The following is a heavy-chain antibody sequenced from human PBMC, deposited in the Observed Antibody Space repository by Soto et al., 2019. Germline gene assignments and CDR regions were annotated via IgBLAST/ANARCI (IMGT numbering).Heavy chain of an antibody. D-gene: IGHD2-15*01. CDR3: AADLRCGSCYYYGMDV. V-gene: IGHV1-69*13. Sequence: SVKVSCKASGGTFSSYAISWVRQAPGQGLEWMGGIIPIFGTANYAQKFQGRVTITADESTSTAYMELSSLRSEDTAVYYCAADLRCGSCYYYGMDVWGQGTTVTVSS. CDR1: GGTFSSYA. J-gene: IGHJ6*02. CDR2: IIPIFGTA.